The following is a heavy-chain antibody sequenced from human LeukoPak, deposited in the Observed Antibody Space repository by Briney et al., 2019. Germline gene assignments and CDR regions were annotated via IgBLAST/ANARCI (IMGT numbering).Heavy chain of an antibody. D-gene: IGHD1-26*01. CDR1: GYTFTGYY. J-gene: IGHJ3*02. CDR3: ASVVGATAGNAFDI. Sequence: ASVKVSCKASGYTFTGYYMHWVRQAPGQGLEWMGWINPNSGGTNYAQKFQGRVTMTRDTSISTAYMELSRLRSDDTAVYYCASVVGATAGNAFDIWGQGTMVTVSS. CDR2: INPNSGGT. V-gene: IGHV1-2*02.